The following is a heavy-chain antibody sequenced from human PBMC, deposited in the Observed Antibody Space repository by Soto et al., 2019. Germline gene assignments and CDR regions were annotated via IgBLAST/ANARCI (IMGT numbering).Heavy chain of an antibody. CDR1: GGSLNSYY. V-gene: IGHV4-59*01. J-gene: IGHJ5*02. Sequence: PSETLSLTCTVSGGSLNSYYWTWIRQSPGKGLEWIGYVSSTGNTNYNPSLKSRVTLSLDTSTNEVSLSLASVTAADAAVYFCARFSPPWKSYGSNPGWFDPWGKGILVTVSS. CDR3: ARFSPPWKSYGSNPGWFDP. CDR2: VSSTGNT. D-gene: IGHD1-26*01.